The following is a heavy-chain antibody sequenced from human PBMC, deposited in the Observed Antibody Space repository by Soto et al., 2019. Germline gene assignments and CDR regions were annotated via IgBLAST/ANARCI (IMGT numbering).Heavy chain of an antibody. D-gene: IGHD6-6*01. J-gene: IGHJ6*03. CDR3: ARGLSRLLRDYYYYMAV. Sequence: SHTLSLTCAVYGGSFSVYYWSWIRQPPGKGLEWIGEINHSGSTNYNPSLKSRVTISVDTSKNQFSLKLSSVTAADTAVYYCARGLSRLLRDYYYYMAVWGKGTTDT. CDR1: GGSFSVYY. CDR2: INHSGST. V-gene: IGHV4-34*01.